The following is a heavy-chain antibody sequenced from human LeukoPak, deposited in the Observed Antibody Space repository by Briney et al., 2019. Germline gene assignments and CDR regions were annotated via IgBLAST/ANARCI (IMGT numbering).Heavy chain of an antibody. CDR2: IAYDGTKK. CDR1: GFTFSRYG. Sequence: GGSLRLSCAASGFTFSRYGMHWVRQAPGKGLEWVAVIAYDGTKKNYADSVKGRFTIARDNAKNTLYLQMNSLRAEDTAVYYCYGANAEHWGQGTLVTVSS. V-gene: IGHV3-30*03. D-gene: IGHD4-23*01. J-gene: IGHJ1*01. CDR3: YGANAEH.